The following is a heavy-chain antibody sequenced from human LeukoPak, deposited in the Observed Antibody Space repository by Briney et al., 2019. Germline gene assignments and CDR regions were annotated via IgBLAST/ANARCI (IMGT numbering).Heavy chain of an antibody. CDR2: IYYSGST. J-gene: IGHJ6*02. V-gene: IGHV4-39*07. CDR1: GGSISSSSYY. Sequence: SETLSLTCTVSGGSISSSSYYWGWIRQPPGKGLEWIGSIYYSGSTYYNPSLKSRVTISVDASKNQFSLKLSSVTAADTAVYYCARAYDSSGYFIYYGMDVWGQGTTVTVSS. D-gene: IGHD3-22*01. CDR3: ARAYDSSGYFIYYGMDV.